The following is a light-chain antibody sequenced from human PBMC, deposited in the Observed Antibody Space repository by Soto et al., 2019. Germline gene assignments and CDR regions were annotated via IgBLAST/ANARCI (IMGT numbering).Light chain of an antibody. J-gene: IGLJ1*01. Sequence: QSVLTQPASVSGSPGQSITISCTGTSSDLVSCYQQHPGKAPTLMLYDASNRPSGVSRRFSGSKSGTTASLTISARQADDEADYYCCSYAGSSPFYVFGAGTKLTVL. CDR3: CSYAGSSPFYV. V-gene: IGLV2-23*01. CDR1: SSDL. CDR2: DAS.